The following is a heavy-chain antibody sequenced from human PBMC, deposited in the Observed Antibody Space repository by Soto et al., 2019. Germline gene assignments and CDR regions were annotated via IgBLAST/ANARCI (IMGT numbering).Heavy chain of an antibody. CDR1: GYTFHNYG. CDR3: ARLTGESRLVLHX. D-gene: IGHD3-16*01. Sequence: VSLKVSCNASGYTFHNYGVSWVRQAPGQGLEWMGSISAYNYNTHYAHNFEGRVTMTTDTSTSTDYMYLRSLRSEDSAIYYCARLTGESRLVLHXWGQGTQVTVSX. J-gene: IGHJ4*02. V-gene: IGHV1-18*01. CDR2: ISAYNYNT.